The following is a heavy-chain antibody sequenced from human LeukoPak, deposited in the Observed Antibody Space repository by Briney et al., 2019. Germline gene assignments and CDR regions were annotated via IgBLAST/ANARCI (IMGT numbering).Heavy chain of an antibody. D-gene: IGHD1-14*01. CDR2: INPHSGGT. CDR3: AREPPSGIQSGYDYYGLDV. J-gene: IGHJ6*02. V-gene: IGHV1-2*02. CDR1: AYTFSGYY. Sequence: ASVKVSCKASAYTFSGYYIHWVRQAPGQGLEWMGWINPHSGGTNYVQQFQGRVTMTRDTSISTASMELSRLRSDDTAVYFCAREPPSGIQSGYDYYGLDVWGQGTTVTVSS.